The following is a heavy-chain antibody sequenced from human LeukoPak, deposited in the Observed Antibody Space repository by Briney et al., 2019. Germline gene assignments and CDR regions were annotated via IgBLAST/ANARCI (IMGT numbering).Heavy chain of an antibody. CDR1: GGSFSGYY. D-gene: IGHD2-2*02. V-gene: IGHV4-34*01. J-gene: IGHJ4*02. CDR2: INHSGST. Sequence: SETLSLTCAVYGGSFSGYYWSWIRQPPGKGLEWIGEINHSGSTNYNPSLKSRVTISVDTSKNQFSLELSSVTAADTAVYYCARGVRGYCSSTSCYREDYWGQGTLVTVSS. CDR3: ARGVRGYCSSTSCYREDY.